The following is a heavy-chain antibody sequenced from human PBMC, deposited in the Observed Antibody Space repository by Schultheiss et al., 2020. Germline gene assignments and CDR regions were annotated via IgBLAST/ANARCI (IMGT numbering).Heavy chain of an antibody. CDR1: GGSISSGSYY. V-gene: IGHV4-61*02. CDR2: IYTSGST. J-gene: IGHJ4*02. D-gene: IGHD5-18*01. Sequence: SETLSLTCTVSGGSISSGSYYWSWIRQPAGKGLEWIGRIYTSGSTNYNPSLKSRVTISVDTSKNQFSLKLSSVTAADTAVYYCAKDTGHTATVQWGPDCWGQGTLVTVSS. CDR3: AKDTGHTATVQWGPDC.